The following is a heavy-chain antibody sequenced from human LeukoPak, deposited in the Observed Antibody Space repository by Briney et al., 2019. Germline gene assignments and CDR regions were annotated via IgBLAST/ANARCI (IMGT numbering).Heavy chain of an antibody. V-gene: IGHV4-34*01. CDR1: GGSFSGYY. CDR2: INHSGST. J-gene: IGHJ6*02. D-gene: IGHD6-19*01. Sequence: SETLSLTCAVYGGSFSGYYWSWIRQPPGKGLEWIGEINHSGSTNYNPSLKSRVTISVDTSKNQFSLKLSSVTAADTAVYYCARGLGYIAVAYYYYYGMDVRGQGTTVTVSS. CDR3: ARGLGYIAVAYYYYYGMDV.